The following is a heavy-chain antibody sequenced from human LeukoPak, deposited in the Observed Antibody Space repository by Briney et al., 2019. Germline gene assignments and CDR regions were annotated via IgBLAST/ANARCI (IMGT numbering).Heavy chain of an antibody. V-gene: IGHV3-23*01. Sequence: GGSLRLSCAASGFTFSSYAMSWVRQAPGKGLEWVSAISGSGGSTYYADSVKGRFTISRDNSKNTLYLQMNSLRAEDTAVYYCATYSSGWLLAFDYWGQGTLVTVSS. CDR1: GFTFSSYA. CDR3: ATYSSGWLLAFDY. CDR2: ISGSGGST. J-gene: IGHJ4*02. D-gene: IGHD6-19*01.